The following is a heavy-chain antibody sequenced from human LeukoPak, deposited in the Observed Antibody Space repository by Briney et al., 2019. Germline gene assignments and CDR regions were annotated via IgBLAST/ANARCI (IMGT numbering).Heavy chain of an antibody. CDR3: ARVERGPEGQLWFDP. CDR1: GFTFSSYS. V-gene: IGHV3-21*01. Sequence: GGSLRLSCAASGFTFSSYSMNWVRQAPGKGLEWVSSISSSSSYIYYADSVKGRFTISRDNAKNSLYLQMNSLRAEDTAVYYCARVERGPEGQLWFDPWGQGTLVTVSS. CDR2: ISSSSSYI. J-gene: IGHJ5*02. D-gene: IGHD1-1*01.